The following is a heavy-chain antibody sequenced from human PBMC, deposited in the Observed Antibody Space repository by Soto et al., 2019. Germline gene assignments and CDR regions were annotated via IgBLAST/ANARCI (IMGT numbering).Heavy chain of an antibody. CDR1: GFIFSTYS. Sequence: EVQLVESGGGLVKPGGSLRLSCAASGFIFSTYSMNWVRQAPGKGLEWVSSISSSSTYIYYADSVKGRFTISRDNAKNSLYLQMDSLRAEDTAVYYRARDRAYCGGDCYSDYWGQGTLLTVSS. CDR2: ISSSSTYI. V-gene: IGHV3-21*01. CDR3: ARDRAYCGGDCYSDY. D-gene: IGHD2-21*01. J-gene: IGHJ4*02.